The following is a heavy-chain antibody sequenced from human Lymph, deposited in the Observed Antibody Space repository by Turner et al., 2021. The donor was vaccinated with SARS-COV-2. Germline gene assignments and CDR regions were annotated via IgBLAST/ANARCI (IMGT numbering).Heavy chain of an antibody. Sequence: QVQLVQSGAEVKKPGASVKVSCKASGYTFTGYYMHWVRQAPGQGLEWMGWIIPNSGGTNYAQKFQGRVTMTRDTSISTAYMELSRLRSDDTAVYYCARDVERYNDFWSGYSGGYGLDVWGQGTTVTVSS. CDR1: GYTFTGYY. CDR2: IIPNSGGT. V-gene: IGHV1-2*02. CDR3: ARDVERYNDFWSGYSGGYGLDV. D-gene: IGHD3-3*01. J-gene: IGHJ6*02.